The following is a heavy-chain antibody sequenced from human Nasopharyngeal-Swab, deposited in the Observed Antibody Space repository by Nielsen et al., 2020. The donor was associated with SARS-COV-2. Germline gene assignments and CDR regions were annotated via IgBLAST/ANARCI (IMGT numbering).Heavy chain of an antibody. D-gene: IGHD2-15*01. CDR1: GYTFTRYY. V-gene: IGHV1-46*01. Sequence: ASVKVSCKASGYTFTRYYIHWVRQAPGQGLEWMGIINPGGGSARYSQNFQGRVTMTRDTSTSTVYMELSSQRSEDTAVYYCARGGDPREVVAATDCFDPWGQGTLVTVSS. J-gene: IGHJ5*02. CDR3: ARGGDPREVVAATDCFDP. CDR2: INPGGGSA.